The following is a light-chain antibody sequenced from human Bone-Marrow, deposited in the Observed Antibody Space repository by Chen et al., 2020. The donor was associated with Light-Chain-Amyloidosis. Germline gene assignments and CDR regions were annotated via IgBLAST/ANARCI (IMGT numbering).Light chain of an antibody. CDR3: QVWDRSSDRPV. CDR2: DDS. J-gene: IGLJ3*02. CDR1: NIGSTS. V-gene: IGLV3-21*02. Sequence: SYVLTQPSSGSVAPGQTATIACGGNNIGSTSVHWYQQTPGQAPLLVVYDDSDRPSGIPERLSSSNAGNTATLTSSRVEAGDEADYYCQVWDRSSDRPVFGRGTKLTVL.